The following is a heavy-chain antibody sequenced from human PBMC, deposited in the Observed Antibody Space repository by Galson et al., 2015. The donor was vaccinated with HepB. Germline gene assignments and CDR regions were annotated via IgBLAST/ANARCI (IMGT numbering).Heavy chain of an antibody. CDR1: GLTFSSYA. J-gene: IGHJ4*02. D-gene: IGHD3-10*01. CDR3: ASDRHYQVFLFFDS. V-gene: IGHV3-30*03. Sequence: SLRLSCAASGLTFSSYAMHWVRQAPGGGLEWVASISHDGSNKFYADSVKGRFTISRDNPKNTLYLQMNSLRAEDTAVYYCASDRHYQVFLFFDSWGQGTLVTVSS. CDR2: ISHDGSNK.